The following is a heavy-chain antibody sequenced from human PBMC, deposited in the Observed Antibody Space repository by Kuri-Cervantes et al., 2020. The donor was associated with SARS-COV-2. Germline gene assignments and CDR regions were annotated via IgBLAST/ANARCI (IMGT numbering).Heavy chain of an antibody. CDR2: ISFDGSNK. CDR1: GFIFSTFA. D-gene: IGHD3-3*01. CDR3: AKDQGIFLYYDFWSGIIPHYGMDV. V-gene: IGHV3-30*01. Sequence: GGSLRLSCAASGFIFSTFAMHWVRQAPGNGLEWVPVISFDGSNKYYAESVKGRFTISRDNSKNTLYLQMTSLRAEDTAVYYCAKDQGIFLYYDFWSGIIPHYGMDVWGQGTTVTVSS. J-gene: IGHJ6*02.